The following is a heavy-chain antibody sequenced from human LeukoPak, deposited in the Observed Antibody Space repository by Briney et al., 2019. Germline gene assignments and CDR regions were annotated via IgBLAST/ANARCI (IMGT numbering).Heavy chain of an antibody. Sequence: SETLSLTCNVSGGSINNYYWSWFRQPPGKGLEWIGYIYYSADTKYNPSLESRVTISVDTSNNQFFLKLSSVTAADTAFYYCAGGDYWGQGALVTVSS. V-gene: IGHV4-59*01. CDR3: AGGDY. J-gene: IGHJ4*02. CDR1: GGSINNYY. CDR2: IYYSADT.